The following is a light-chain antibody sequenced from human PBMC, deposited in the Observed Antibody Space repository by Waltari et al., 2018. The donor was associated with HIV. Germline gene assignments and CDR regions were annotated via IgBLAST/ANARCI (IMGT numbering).Light chain of an antibody. V-gene: IGKV4-1*01. Sequence: DIVMTQSPDSLAVSLGERATINCKSSKCVLSSSNNKNYLAWYQPKPGQPPKLLIYWASTRESGVPDRFSDSGSGTDFTLTISSLQAEDVAVYYCQQYYSTPPWTFGQLTKLEIK. CDR3: QQYYSTPPWT. J-gene: IGKJ2*02. CDR2: WAS. CDR1: KCVLSSSNNKNY.